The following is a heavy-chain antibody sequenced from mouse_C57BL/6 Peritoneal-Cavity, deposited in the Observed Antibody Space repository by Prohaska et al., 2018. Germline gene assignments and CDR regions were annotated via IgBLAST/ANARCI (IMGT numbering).Heavy chain of an antibody. Sequence: QVQLQQPGAELVMPGASVKLSCKASGYTFTSYWMHWVKQRPGQGLEWIGEIDPSDSYTNYNQRFKGKATLTVDKSSSTAYMQLRSLTSEDSAGYYYARGGGYDYDERTWFAYWGQGTLVTVSA. V-gene: IGHV1-69*01. CDR3: ARGGGYDYDERTWFAY. D-gene: IGHD2-4*01. CDR1: GYTFTSYW. J-gene: IGHJ3*01. CDR2: IDPSDSYT.